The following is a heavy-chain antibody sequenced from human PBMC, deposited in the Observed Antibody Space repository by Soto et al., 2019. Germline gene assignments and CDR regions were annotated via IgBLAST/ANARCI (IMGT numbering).Heavy chain of an antibody. J-gene: IGHJ4*02. CDR3: ARHRFNYYDDTVYYYFDY. D-gene: IGHD3-22*01. CDR1: GYSFTSYG. CDR2: ISGHDGNT. V-gene: IGHV1-18*04. Sequence: WASVKVSVKASGYSFTSYGINWVRQAPGQGPEWMGWISGHDGNTNHPQSLQGRVTMTTDTSRNTAYMELRSLRSDDTAVYYCARHRFNYYDDTVYYYFDYWGQGTLVTVSS.